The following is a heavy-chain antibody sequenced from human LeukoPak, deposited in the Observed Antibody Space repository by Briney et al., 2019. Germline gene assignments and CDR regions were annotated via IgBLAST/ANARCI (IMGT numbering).Heavy chain of an antibody. CDR2: IYYSGST. CDR1: GGSISSSSYY. D-gene: IGHD5-18*01. V-gene: IGHV4-39*01. Sequence: SETLSLTCTVSGGSISSSSYYWGWIRQPPGKGLEWIGSIYYSGSTYYNPSLKSRVTISVDTSKNQFSLKLSSVTAADTAVYYCARASSLSIQRLDYWGQGTLVTVSS. J-gene: IGHJ4*02. CDR3: ARASSLSIQRLDY.